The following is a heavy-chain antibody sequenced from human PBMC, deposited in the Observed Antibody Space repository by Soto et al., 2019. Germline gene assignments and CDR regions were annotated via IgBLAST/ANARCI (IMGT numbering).Heavy chain of an antibody. D-gene: IGHD1-26*01. CDR3: ARDGVGSTAYFGYFDY. J-gene: IGHJ4*02. Sequence: QVELVESGGGVVQPGRSLRLSCAASAVTFTGYGMHWVRQAPGKGLEWVAVIRFDGSNIYYADSVKGRFTISRDNARIMLYLQMNSLRAEDTAVYYCARDGVGSTAYFGYFDYWGLGTLVTVSS. CDR2: IRFDGSNI. CDR1: AVTFTGYG. V-gene: IGHV3-33*01.